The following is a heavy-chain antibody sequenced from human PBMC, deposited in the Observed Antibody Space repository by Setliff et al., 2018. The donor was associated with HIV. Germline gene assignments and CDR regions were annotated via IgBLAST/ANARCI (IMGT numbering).Heavy chain of an antibody. CDR1: GGSISSFF. CDR2: ISYSGST. CDR3: ARVFTAGRREYYFDL. Sequence: SETLSLTCTVSGGSISSFFWSWIRQPPGKGLEWIGHISYSGSTNYNPSLKSRVTISVDTSKNQFSLKLTSVTAADTAVYYCARVFTAGRREYYFDLWGQGTLVTVSS. V-gene: IGHV4-59*08. J-gene: IGHJ4*02. D-gene: IGHD6-6*01.